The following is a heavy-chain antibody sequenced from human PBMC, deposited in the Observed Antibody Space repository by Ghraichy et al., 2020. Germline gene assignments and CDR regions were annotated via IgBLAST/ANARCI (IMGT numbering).Heavy chain of an antibody. CDR3: ARLYYYYDSSAYHYWYFDL. V-gene: IGHV4-59*08. D-gene: IGHD3-22*01. CDR2: AYSSGSP. CDR1: GGSISSYY. Sequence: SETLSLTCSISGGSISSYYWSWVRQPPGKGLEWIGYAYSSGSPKYNPSLKSRVTISVDTSKNQFFLMLNSVTAADTAVYYCARLYYYYDSSAYHYWYFDLWGRGTLVTVSS. J-gene: IGHJ2*01.